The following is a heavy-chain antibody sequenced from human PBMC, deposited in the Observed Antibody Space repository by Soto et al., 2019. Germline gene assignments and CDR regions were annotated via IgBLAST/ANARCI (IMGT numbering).Heavy chain of an antibody. CDR2: IYHSGST. CDR1: GGSISSGGYS. Sequence: PSETLSLTCAVSGGSISSGGYSWSWIRQPPGKGLEWIGYIYHSGSTYYNPSLKSRVTISVDRSKNQFSLKLSSVTAADTAVYYCASAYGDYNWFDPWGQGTLVTVSS. J-gene: IGHJ5*02. V-gene: IGHV4-30-2*01. CDR3: ASAYGDYNWFDP. D-gene: IGHD4-17*01.